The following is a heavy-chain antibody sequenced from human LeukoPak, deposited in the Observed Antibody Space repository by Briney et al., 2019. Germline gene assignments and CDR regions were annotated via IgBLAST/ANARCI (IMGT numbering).Heavy chain of an antibody. CDR3: ASLLTFGGVIAPLHYYYGMDV. V-gene: IGHV3-53*04. CDR1: GFTVSSNY. CDR2: IYSGGST. D-gene: IGHD3-16*02. Sequence: RGSLRLSCAASGFTVSSNYMSWVRQAPGKGVEGVSVIYSGGSTYYADSVKGRFTISRHNSKNTLYLQMNSLRAEDTAVYYCASLLTFGGVIAPLHYYYGMDVWGQGTTVTVSS. J-gene: IGHJ6*02.